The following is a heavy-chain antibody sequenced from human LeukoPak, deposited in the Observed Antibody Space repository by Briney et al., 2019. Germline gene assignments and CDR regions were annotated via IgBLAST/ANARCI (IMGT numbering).Heavy chain of an antibody. V-gene: IGHV4-34*01. CDR1: GGSFSGYY. Sequence: PSETLSLTCAVSGGSFSGYYWTWIRQPPGKGLEWIGEINHSGRTNYSPSLKSRVIMSVDTSKNQFSLKLSSVTAADTAVYYCARPLGYCSDSRCPQSWFDPWGQGTLVTVSS. CDR3: ARPLGYCSDSRCPQSWFDP. J-gene: IGHJ5*02. CDR2: INHSGRT. D-gene: IGHD2-15*01.